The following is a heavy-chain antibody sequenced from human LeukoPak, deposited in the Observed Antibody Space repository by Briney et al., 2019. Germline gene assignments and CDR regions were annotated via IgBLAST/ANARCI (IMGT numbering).Heavy chain of an antibody. CDR3: ARDPIGGYDPRGFDY. D-gene: IGHD5-12*01. CDR2: ISAYNGNT. J-gene: IGHJ4*02. CDR1: GYTFTSYG. Sequence: GASVKVSCKASGYTFTSYGISWVRQAPGQGLEWIGWISAYNGNTNYAQKLQGRVTMTTDTSTSTAYMELRSLRSDDTAVYYCARDPIGGYDPRGFDYWGQGTLVTVSS. V-gene: IGHV1-18*01.